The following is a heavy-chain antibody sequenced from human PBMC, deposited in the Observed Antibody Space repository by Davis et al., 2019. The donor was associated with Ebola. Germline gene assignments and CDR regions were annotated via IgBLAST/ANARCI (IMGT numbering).Heavy chain of an antibody. CDR3: ARGEDYYDSSGYYYVEGYYGMDV. Sequence: GESLKISCAASGFTFSSYGMHWVRQAPGKGLEYVSAISSNGGSTYYADSVKGRFTISRDNSKNTLYLQMGSLRAEDMAVYYCARGEDYYDSSGYYYVEGYYGMDVWGQRTTVTVSS. D-gene: IGHD3-22*01. CDR2: ISSNGGST. V-gene: IGHV3-64*02. J-gene: IGHJ6*02. CDR1: GFTFSSYG.